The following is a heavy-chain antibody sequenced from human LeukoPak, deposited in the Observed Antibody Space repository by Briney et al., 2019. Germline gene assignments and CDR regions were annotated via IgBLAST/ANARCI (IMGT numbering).Heavy chain of an antibody. CDR3: ARDYRDGYSGSYRGWFAP. V-gene: IGHV1-2*02. Sequence: GASVKVSCKASGYTFTGYYMHWGRQAPGQGLEWMGWINPNSGGTNYAQKVQGRVTMTRDTSISTDYMEMSRLRSDDTAVYYCARDYRDGYSGSYRGWFAPWGQGTLVTVSS. J-gene: IGHJ5*02. D-gene: IGHD1-26*01. CDR2: INPNSGGT. CDR1: GYTFTGYY.